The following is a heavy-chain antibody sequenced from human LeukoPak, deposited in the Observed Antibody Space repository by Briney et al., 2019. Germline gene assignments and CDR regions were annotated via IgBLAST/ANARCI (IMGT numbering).Heavy chain of an antibody. CDR1: GFTFSSYW. V-gene: IGHV3-74*01. Sequence: PGGSLRLSCAASGFTFSSYWMHWVRQAPGKGLVWVSRINSDGSSTSYADSVKGRFTISIDNAKNTLYLQMNSLRAEDTAVYYCARDDHDYGDYVFDYWGQGTLVTVSS. J-gene: IGHJ4*02. CDR3: ARDDHDYGDYVFDY. CDR2: INSDGSST. D-gene: IGHD4-17*01.